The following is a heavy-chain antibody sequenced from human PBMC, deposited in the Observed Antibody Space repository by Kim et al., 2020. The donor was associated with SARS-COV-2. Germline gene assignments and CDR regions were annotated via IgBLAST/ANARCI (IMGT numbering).Heavy chain of an antibody. J-gene: IGHJ6*02. CDR2: IYYSGST. CDR1: GGSISSYY. CDR3: AAGGTYSSSYYYGMDV. Sequence: SETLSLTCTVSGGSISSYYWSWIRQPPGKGLEWIGYIYYSGSTNYNPSLKSRVTISVDTSKNQFSLKLSSVTAADTAVYYCAAGGTYSSSYYYGMDVWGQGTTVTVSS. V-gene: IGHV4-59*01. D-gene: IGHD6-6*01.